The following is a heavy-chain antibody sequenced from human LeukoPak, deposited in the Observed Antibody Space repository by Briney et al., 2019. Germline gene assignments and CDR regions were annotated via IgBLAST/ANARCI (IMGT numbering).Heavy chain of an antibody. J-gene: IGHJ4*02. D-gene: IGHD3-22*01. Sequence: ASVKVSCKASGGTFSSYTISWVRQAPGQGLEWMGRIIPILGIANYAQKFQGRVTITADNSTSTAYMELSSLRSEDTAVYYCARAYYYDSSGYFELDYWGQGTLVTVSS. CDR2: IIPILGIA. CDR3: ARAYYYDSSGYFELDY. CDR1: GGTFSSYT. V-gene: IGHV1-69*02.